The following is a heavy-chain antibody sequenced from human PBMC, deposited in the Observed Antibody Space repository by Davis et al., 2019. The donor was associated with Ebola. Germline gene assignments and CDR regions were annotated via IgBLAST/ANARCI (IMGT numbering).Heavy chain of an antibody. D-gene: IGHD6-13*01. CDR2: INPSGGST. CDR3: ARGKIAAAGSISYYYYGMDV. Sequence: ASVKVSCKASGYTFTSYYMHWVRQAPGQGLEWMGIINPSGGSTSYAQKFQGRVTMTRDTSTSTVYMELSRLRSDDTAVYYCARGKIAAAGSISYYYYGMDVWGQGTTVTVSS. CDR1: GYTFTSYY. J-gene: IGHJ6*02. V-gene: IGHV1-46*01.